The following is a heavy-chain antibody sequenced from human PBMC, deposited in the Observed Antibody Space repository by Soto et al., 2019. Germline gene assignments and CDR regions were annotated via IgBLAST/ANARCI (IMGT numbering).Heavy chain of an antibody. CDR2: IYSGGST. Sequence: GGSLRLSCAASGFTVSSNYMSWVRQAPGKGLEWVSVIYSGGSTYYADSVKGRFTISRDNSKNTLYLQMNSLRAEDTAVYYCARDRGSPNGPRYYYYYYYMDVWGKGTTVTVSS. J-gene: IGHJ6*03. V-gene: IGHV3-66*01. CDR1: GFTVSSNY. CDR3: ARDRGSPNGPRYYYYYYYMDV. D-gene: IGHD2-8*01.